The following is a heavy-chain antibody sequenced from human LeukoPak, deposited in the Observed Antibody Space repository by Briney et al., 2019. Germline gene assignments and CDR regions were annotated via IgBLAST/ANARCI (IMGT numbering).Heavy chain of an antibody. CDR2: IYYSGST. V-gene: IGHV4-59*01. Sequence: SETLSLTCTVSGGSISSYYWSWIRQPPGKGLEWIGYIYYSGSTNYNPSLKSRVTISVDTSKNQFSLKLSSVTAADTAVYYCAREQAVVVPAAIFWYFDLWGRGTLVTVSS. D-gene: IGHD2-2*01. J-gene: IGHJ2*01. CDR1: GGSISSYY. CDR3: AREQAVVVPAAIFWYFDL.